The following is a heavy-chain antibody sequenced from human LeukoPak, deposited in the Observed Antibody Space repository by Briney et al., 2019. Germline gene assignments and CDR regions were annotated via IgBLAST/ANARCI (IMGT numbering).Heavy chain of an antibody. D-gene: IGHD3-22*01. CDR1: GYTFTGYY. V-gene: IGHV1-2*02. Sequence: GASVKVSCTASGYTFTGYYMHWVRQAPGQGLEWMGWINPNSGGTNYAQKFQGRVTMTRDTSISTAYMELSRLRSDDTAVYYCASDNYYDSSGYYAWGQGTLVTVSS. CDR3: ASDNYYDSSGYYA. J-gene: IGHJ5*02. CDR2: INPNSGGT.